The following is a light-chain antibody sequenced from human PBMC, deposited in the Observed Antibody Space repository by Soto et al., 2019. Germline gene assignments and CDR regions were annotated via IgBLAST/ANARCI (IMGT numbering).Light chain of an antibody. CDR1: QSISNN. CDR2: GAS. CDR3: QQRSNWPPVT. V-gene: IGKV3-15*01. Sequence: EIVMTQSPATLSVSPGERATLSCRASQSISNNLAWYHQKPGQTPRLLIYGASTRATGIPARFSGSASGTEFSLTISSLQSEDFAVYYCQQRSNWPPVTFGQGTRLEIK. J-gene: IGKJ5*01.